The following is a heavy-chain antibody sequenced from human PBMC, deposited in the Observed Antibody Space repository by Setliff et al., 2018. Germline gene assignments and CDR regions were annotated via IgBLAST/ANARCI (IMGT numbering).Heavy chain of an antibody. J-gene: IGHJ4*02. D-gene: IGHD5-18*01. Sequence: SETLSLTCTVSGDSMNDNHWTWMRQPPGKGLEWIGYIYTSGGTNYNPSLKSRVTISFNTSKNQISLKLSSVTAADTAVYYCARGLGGYSYATDYWGQGTLVTVSS. V-gene: IGHV4-4*09. CDR1: GDSMNDNH. CDR3: ARGLGGYSYATDY. CDR2: IYTSGGT.